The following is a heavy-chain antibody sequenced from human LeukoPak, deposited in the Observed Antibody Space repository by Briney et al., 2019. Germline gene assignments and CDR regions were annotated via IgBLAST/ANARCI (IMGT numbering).Heavy chain of an antibody. CDR2: IYYSGST. Sequence: PSETLSLTCTVSGGSICSYYWSWIRQPPGKGLEWIGYIYYSGSTNYNPSLKSRVTISVDTSKNQFSLKLSSVTAADTAVYYCARVRYGPPDYWGQGTLVTVSS. V-gene: IGHV4-59*01. J-gene: IGHJ4*02. CDR3: ARVRYGPPDY. D-gene: IGHD5-18*01. CDR1: GGSICSYY.